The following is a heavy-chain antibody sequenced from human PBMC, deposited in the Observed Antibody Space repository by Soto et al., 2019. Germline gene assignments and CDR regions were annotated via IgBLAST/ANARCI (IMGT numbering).Heavy chain of an antibody. D-gene: IGHD6-6*01. Sequence: QEQLLYSGGGVVQPGRSLRLSCAASGFTFSNYGMHWVRQAPGEGLDWVAVISYGGSNKYYADSVKGRFTISRDNSKNTLYLQMNSLRSEDTAVYYCARDLQPNAPRSFPGWFDPLGQGTLVTVSS. J-gene: IGHJ5*02. CDR3: ARDLQPNAPRSFPGWFDP. V-gene: IGHV3-30*03. CDR2: ISYGGSNK. CDR1: GFTFSNYG.